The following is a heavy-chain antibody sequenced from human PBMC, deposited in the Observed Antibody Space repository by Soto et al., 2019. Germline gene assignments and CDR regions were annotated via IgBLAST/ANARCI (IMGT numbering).Heavy chain of an antibody. D-gene: IGHD1-1*01. V-gene: IGHV3-33*01. Sequence: QVQLVESVAGVVQPGRSLRLSCAASGFPFTSLAMHWVRLAPGKGLAWVAVIWYDGNNTYYGASVKGRFTISRDNSNNTRYLQMNSIRGEDTAVYYCSIGANWKNALDYWGQGTLVTVSS. CDR2: IWYDGNNT. CDR3: SIGANWKNALDY. CDR1: GFPFTSLA. J-gene: IGHJ4*02.